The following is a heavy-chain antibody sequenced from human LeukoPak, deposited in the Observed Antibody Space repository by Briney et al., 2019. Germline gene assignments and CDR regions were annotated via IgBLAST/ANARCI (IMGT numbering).Heavy chain of an antibody. CDR2: ISSSSSYI. CDR1: AFTFSSYS. CDR3: ARDHYDFWSGYYWFDY. V-gene: IGHV3-21*01. Sequence: GGSLRLSCAASAFTFSSYSMNWVRQAPGKGLEWVSSISSSSSYIYYADSVKGRFTISRDSAKNSLYLQMNSLRAEDTAVYYCARDHYDFWSGYYWFDYWGQGTLVTVSS. D-gene: IGHD3-3*01. J-gene: IGHJ4*02.